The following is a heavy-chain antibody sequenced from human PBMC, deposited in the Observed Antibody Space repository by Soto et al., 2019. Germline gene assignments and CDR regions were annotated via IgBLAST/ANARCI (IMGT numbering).Heavy chain of an antibody. J-gene: IGHJ4*02. CDR1: GGSISSSSYY. Sequence: SETLSLTCTVSGGSISSSSYYWGWIRQPPGKGLEWIGSIYYSGSTYYNPSLKSRVTISVDTSKNQFSLKLSSVTAADTAVYYCARRFPWAVAGTVFDYWGQGTLVTVSS. V-gene: IGHV4-39*01. CDR3: ARRFPWAVAGTVFDY. CDR2: IYYSGST. D-gene: IGHD6-19*01.